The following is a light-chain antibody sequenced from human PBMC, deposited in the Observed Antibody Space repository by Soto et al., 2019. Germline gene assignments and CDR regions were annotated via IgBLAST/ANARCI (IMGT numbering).Light chain of an antibody. Sequence: SASVGDRVTITCRASQSISSWLAWYQQKPGKAPKLLIYDASSLESGVPSRFSGSGSGTEFTLTISSLQPDDFATYYCQQYNSYSGTFGQGTKVDIK. CDR1: QSISSW. V-gene: IGKV1-5*01. J-gene: IGKJ1*01. CDR3: QQYNSYSGT. CDR2: DAS.